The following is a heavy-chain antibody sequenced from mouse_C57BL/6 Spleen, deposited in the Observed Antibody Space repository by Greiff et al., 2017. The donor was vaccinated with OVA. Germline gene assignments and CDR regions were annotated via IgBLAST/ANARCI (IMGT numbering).Heavy chain of an antibody. V-gene: IGHV1-15*01. CDR1: GYTFTDYE. Sequence: QVQLQQSGAELVRPGASVTLSCKASGYTFTDYEMHWVKQTPVHGLEWIGAIDPETGGTAYNQKFKGKAILTADKSSSTAYMELRSLTSDDSAVYYCTRPLYGSSYGDYWGQGTTLTVSS. J-gene: IGHJ2*01. D-gene: IGHD1-1*01. CDR3: TRPLYGSSYGDY. CDR2: IDPETGGT.